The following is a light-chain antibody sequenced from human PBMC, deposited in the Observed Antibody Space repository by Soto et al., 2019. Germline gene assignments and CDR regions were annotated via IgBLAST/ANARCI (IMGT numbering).Light chain of an antibody. CDR3: QQRSDWSSIT. V-gene: IGKV3D-20*02. J-gene: IGKJ5*01. CDR1: QSVSSSY. Sequence: EIVLTQSPGTLSLSPGERATLSCRASQSVSSSYLAWYQQKPGQAPRLLIYGASSRATGIPDRFSGSGSGTDFTLTISSLEPDDFAVYYCQQRSDWSSITFGQGTRLEIK. CDR2: GAS.